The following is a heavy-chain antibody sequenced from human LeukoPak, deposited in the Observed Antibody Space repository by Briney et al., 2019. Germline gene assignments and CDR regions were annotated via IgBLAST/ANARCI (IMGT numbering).Heavy chain of an antibody. Sequence: GGSLRLSCAASGFTFSSYSMNWVRQAPGKGLEGVSSISSSSSYIYYADSVKGRFTISRDNAKNSLYLQMNSLRAEDTAVYYCATDTLRYRMEVWGKGTTVTVSS. J-gene: IGHJ6*04. V-gene: IGHV3-21*01. CDR2: ISSSSSYI. CDR1: GFTFSSYS. D-gene: IGHD3-9*01. CDR3: ATDTLRYRMEV.